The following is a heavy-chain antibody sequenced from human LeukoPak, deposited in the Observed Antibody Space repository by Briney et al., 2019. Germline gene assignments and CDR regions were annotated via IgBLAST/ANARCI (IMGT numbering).Heavy chain of an antibody. J-gene: IGHJ5*02. CDR1: GGSISSYY. Sequence: SETLSLTCTVSGGSISSYYWSWIRQPPGKGLEWIGYIYYSGSTNYNPSLKSRVTISVDTSKNQFSLKLSSVTAADTAVYYCARIAWPGNWFDPWGQGTLVTVSS. D-gene: IGHD2-21*01. CDR3: ARIAWPGNWFDP. V-gene: IGHV4-59*01. CDR2: IYYSGST.